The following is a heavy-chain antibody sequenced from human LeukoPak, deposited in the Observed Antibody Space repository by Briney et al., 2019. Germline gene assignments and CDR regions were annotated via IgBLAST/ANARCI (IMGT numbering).Heavy chain of an antibody. J-gene: IGHJ6*02. D-gene: IGHD5-18*01. Sequence: GGSLRLPCTTSGFNFGDHAMTWVRQAPGKGLEWVGFIRSKAYRGTTEYAASVKGRFTISRDDSKSVVYLQMNSLKSEDTAVYYSSRGPIQLWVHNGVDVWGQGTTVTVSS. V-gene: IGHV3-49*04. CDR2: IRSKAYRGTT. CDR1: GFNFGDHA. CDR3: SRGPIQLWVHNGVDV.